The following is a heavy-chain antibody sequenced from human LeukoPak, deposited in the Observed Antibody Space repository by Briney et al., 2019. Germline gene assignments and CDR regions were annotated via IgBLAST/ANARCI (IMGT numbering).Heavy chain of an antibody. Sequence: PGGSLRLSCAASGFTFSSYAMHWVRQAPGKGLEWVAVISYDGSNKYYADSVKGRFTISRDNSKSTLYLQMNSLRAEDTAVYYCAGDLLPDTMADAFDIWGQGTMVTVSS. J-gene: IGHJ3*02. CDR2: ISYDGSNK. V-gene: IGHV3-30*04. CDR1: GFTFSSYA. D-gene: IGHD3-10*01. CDR3: AGDLLPDTMADAFDI.